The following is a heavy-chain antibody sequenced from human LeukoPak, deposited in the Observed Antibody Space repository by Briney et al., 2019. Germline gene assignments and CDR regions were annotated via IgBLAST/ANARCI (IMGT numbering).Heavy chain of an antibody. CDR3: AHREKGAFDI. Sequence: SGPTLVKPTQTLTLTCTFSGFSLSTSGVGVAWIRQPPGKALECLALIYWNDDKGYSPSLKSRLTITKDTSKNQVVLTMTNMDPVDTATYYCAHREKGAFDIWGQGTMVTVSS. V-gene: IGHV2-5*01. J-gene: IGHJ3*02. CDR2: IYWNDDK. CDR1: GFSLSTSGVG.